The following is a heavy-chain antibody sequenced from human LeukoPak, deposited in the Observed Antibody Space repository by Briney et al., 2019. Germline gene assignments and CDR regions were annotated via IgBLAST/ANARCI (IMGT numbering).Heavy chain of an antibody. J-gene: IGHJ4*02. Sequence: SETLSLTCAFSGYSISSGYYWGLIRQPPGEGVELIGIIYHSGSTYYNPSLKSRFTISVDTSKNQFFLQLSSVTAADRGVYYCERPESVAGAFDYWGQGTMVTVSS. D-gene: IGHD6-19*01. V-gene: IGHV4-38-2*01. CDR2: IYHSGST. CDR3: ERPESVAGAFDY. CDR1: GYSISSGYY.